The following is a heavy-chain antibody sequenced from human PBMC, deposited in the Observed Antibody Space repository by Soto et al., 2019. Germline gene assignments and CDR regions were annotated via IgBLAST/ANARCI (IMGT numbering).Heavy chain of an antibody. CDR1: GYTFTGYY. Sequence: ASVKVSCKASGYTFTGYYMHWVRQAPGQGLEWIGWINPNSGGTNYAQKFQGWVTMTRDTSISTAYMELSRLRSDDTAVYYCARERYSYGGYYYYYGMDVWGQGTTVTVSS. V-gene: IGHV1-2*04. CDR3: ARERYSYGGYYYYYGMDV. J-gene: IGHJ6*02. CDR2: INPNSGGT. D-gene: IGHD5-18*01.